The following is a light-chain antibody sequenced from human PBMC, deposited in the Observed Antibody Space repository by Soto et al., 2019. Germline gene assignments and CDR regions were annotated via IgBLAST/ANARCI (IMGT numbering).Light chain of an antibody. CDR1: QSISNNF. CDR2: GAS. Sequence: EIVLTQSPGTLSLSPGESAALSCRASQSISNNFLAWYQRKPGQAPRLLIYGASYRATDIPYRFSGSGSGTDSTLTITRLEPDDFAVYYWQQYGGSPPTFGQGTTVEVK. J-gene: IGKJ1*01. V-gene: IGKV3-20*01. CDR3: QQYGGSPPT.